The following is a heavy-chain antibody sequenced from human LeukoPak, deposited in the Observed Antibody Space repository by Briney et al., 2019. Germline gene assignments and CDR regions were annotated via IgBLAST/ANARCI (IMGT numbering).Heavy chain of an antibody. Sequence: GGSLRLSCAASGFPFSDYGMHWVRQAPGKGLEWVAFIRYDGNNKYYADSVKGRFTISRDNSKNSLYLQMNSLRAEDTAVYYCARGGVGGWFRYYFDYWGQGTLVTVSP. CDR1: GFPFSDYG. J-gene: IGHJ4*02. CDR3: ARGGVGGWFRYYFDY. D-gene: IGHD6-19*01. V-gene: IGHV3-30*02. CDR2: IRYDGNNK.